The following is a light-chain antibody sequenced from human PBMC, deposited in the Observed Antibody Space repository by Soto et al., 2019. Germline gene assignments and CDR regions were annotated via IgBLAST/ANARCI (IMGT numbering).Light chain of an antibody. J-gene: IGLJ1*01. Sequence: QSGLTQPASVSGSPGQSITISCTGTSNDVGGYNYVSWYQQHPGKAPKLVIYEVSHRPSGISDRFSGSKSGNTASLTISGLQVEDEAEYYCSSYTTSSPYVFGPGTKVTVL. V-gene: IGLV2-14*01. CDR1: SNDVGGYNY. CDR2: EVS. CDR3: SSYTTSSPYV.